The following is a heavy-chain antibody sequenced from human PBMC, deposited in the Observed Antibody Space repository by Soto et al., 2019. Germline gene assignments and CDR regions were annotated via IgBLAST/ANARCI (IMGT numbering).Heavy chain of an antibody. CDR3: ERARSTTARLCDY. J-gene: IGHJ4*02. D-gene: IGHD6-6*01. Sequence: LSLPCSALVFTLRINYMTWARRAQGKGLEGATAIYSGDRTYYADSEKGRFTIPRDNPKNTLYLQMNTLRAEDAAVYYCERARSTTARLCDYWARGTLVPVSS. CDR2: IYSGDRT. V-gene: IGHV3-66*01. CDR1: VFTLRINY.